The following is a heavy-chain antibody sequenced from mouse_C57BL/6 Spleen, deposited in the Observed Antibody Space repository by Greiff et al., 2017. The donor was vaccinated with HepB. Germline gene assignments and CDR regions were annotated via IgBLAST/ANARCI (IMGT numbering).Heavy chain of an antibody. CDR3: ARDRLDGFAY. CDR2: ISDGGSYT. V-gene: IGHV5-4*01. CDR1: GFTFSSYA. J-gene: IGHJ3*01. Sequence: VQLKESGGGLVKPGGSLKLSCAASGFTFSSYAMSWVRQTPEKRLEWVATISDGGSYTYYPDNVKGRFTISRDNAKNNLYLQMSHLKSEDTAMYYCARDRLDGFAYWGQGTLVTVSA.